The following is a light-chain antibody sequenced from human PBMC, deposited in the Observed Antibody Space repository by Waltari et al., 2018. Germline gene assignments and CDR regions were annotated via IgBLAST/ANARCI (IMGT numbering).Light chain of an antibody. CDR1: SSNIGSNT. CDR3: AAWDDSVNGLV. CDR2: SNN. Sequence: QSVLTQPPSAAGTPGQRVTSSCSGSSSNIGSNTVNWYQQFPGTAPKLLIYSNNARPSGVPDPFSGSKSGNSASLAISGLQSEDEADYYCAAWDDSVNGLVFGGGTKLTVL. V-gene: IGLV1-44*01. J-gene: IGLJ2*01.